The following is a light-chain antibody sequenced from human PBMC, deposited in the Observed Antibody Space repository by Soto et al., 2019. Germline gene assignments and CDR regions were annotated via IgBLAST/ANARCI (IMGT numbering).Light chain of an antibody. Sequence: QSALTQPASVSGSPGQSITISCTGTSGDVGGYNYVSWYQQPPGKAPILMIYEVSNRPSGVSNRFSGSKSGNTASLTISGLQAEDEADYYCSSYAGHNNYVFGTGTKLTVL. J-gene: IGLJ1*01. CDR2: EVS. V-gene: IGLV2-14*01. CDR3: SSYAGHNNYV. CDR1: SGDVGGYNY.